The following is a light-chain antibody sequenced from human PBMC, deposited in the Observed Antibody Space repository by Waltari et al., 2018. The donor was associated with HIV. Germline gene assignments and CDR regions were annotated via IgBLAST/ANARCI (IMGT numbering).Light chain of an antibody. V-gene: IGLV1-47*01. CDR3: AAWDDSLSGWV. CDR1: SSNIGSNY. Sequence: QSVLTQPPSASGTPGQRVTISCSGSSSNIGSNYVYWYPQHPGTAPKLLIYRNNQRPSGVPDRFSGSKSGTSASLAISGLRSEDEADYYCAAWDDSLSGWVFGGGTKLTVL. J-gene: IGLJ3*02. CDR2: RNN.